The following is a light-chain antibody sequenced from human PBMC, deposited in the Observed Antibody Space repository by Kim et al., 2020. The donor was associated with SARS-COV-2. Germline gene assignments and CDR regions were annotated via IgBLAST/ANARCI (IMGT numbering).Light chain of an antibody. CDR2: EVS. V-gene: IGLV2-8*01. CDR1: SSDVGNYNY. Sequence: QSALTQPPSASGSPGQSVTISCTGTSSDVGNYNYVSWYQQHPGKAPKLMIYEVSKRPSGVPDRFSGSKSGNTASLTVSGLQAEDEADYYCSSYAGNNNLKFGGGTQLTVL. J-gene: IGLJ3*02. CDR3: SSYAGNNNLK.